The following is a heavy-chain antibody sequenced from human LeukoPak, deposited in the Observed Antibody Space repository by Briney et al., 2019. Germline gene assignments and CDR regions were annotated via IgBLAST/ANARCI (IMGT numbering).Heavy chain of an antibody. J-gene: IGHJ5*02. D-gene: IGHD3-3*01. CDR3: ARDHPGRIPDSRFWSGRNYNWFDP. CDR2: INPNSGGT. Sequence: GASVKVSCKASGYTFSGYFVHWVRQAPGQGLEWMGWINPNSGGTNYAQKFQGRVTMTRDTSISTAYMELSRLRSDDTAVYYCARDHPGRIPDSRFWSGRNYNWFDPWGQGTLVTVSS. V-gene: IGHV1-2*02. CDR1: GYTFSGYF.